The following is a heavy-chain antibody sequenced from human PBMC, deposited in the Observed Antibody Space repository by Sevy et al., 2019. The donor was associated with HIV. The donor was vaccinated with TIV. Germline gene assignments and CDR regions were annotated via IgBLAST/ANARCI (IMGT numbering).Heavy chain of an antibody. CDR1: GFTVNSNY. V-gene: IGHV3-66*01. D-gene: IGHD5-18*01. Sequence: GGSLRLSCAASGFTVNSNYMTWVRQAPGKGLEGVSVIHSDDTTYHADSVKDRFTISRDNFKNTLYLNMSSLRAEDTAVYYVARGKSGYGYALNYWGQGTLVTVSS. CDR3: ARGKSGYGYALNY. J-gene: IGHJ4*02. CDR2: IHSDDTT.